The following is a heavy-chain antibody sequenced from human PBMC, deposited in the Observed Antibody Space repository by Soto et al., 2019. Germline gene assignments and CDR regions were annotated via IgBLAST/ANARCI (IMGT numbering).Heavy chain of an antibody. CDR1: GFTFSSYW. Sequence: EVQLVESGGGLVQPGGSLRLSCAASGFTFSSYWMSWVRQAPGKGLEWVANIKQDGSEKYYVDSVKGRFTISRDNAKNSRYLQMNSLRAEDTAVYYCARDHSWGLRSYFDCWGQGTLVTVSS. J-gene: IGHJ4*02. V-gene: IGHV3-7*05. CDR3: ARDHSWGLRSYFDC. D-gene: IGHD2-21*01. CDR2: IKQDGSEK.